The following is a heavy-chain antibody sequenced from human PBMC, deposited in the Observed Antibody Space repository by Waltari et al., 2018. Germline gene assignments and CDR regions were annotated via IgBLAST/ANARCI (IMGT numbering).Heavy chain of an antibody. J-gene: IGHJ4*02. V-gene: IGHV4-34*01. CDR1: GGSFSGYY. D-gene: IGHD5-12*01. CDR2: VNHSGST. Sequence: QVQLQQWGAGLLKPSETLSLTCAVYGGSFSGYYWSWIRQPPGKGVEWIGEVNHSGSTNYNPSLKSRVTIAVDTSKNQFSLKLSSVTAADTAVYYCARLGIWKWLRIRRMGFDYWGQGTLVTVSS. CDR3: ARLGIWKWLRIRRMGFDY.